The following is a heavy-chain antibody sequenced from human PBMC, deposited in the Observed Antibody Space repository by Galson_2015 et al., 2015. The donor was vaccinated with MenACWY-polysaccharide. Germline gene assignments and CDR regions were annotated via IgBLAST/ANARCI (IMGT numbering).Heavy chain of an antibody. Sequence: SLRLSCAASGFSLGTYNMSWIRQAPGKGLEWLSYISKSGDTIYYGDSVKGRFAISRDNAKNSLYLQLNSLEVEDTAIYYCARGHYGLDVWGQETTVTVSS. CDR2: ISKSGDTI. J-gene: IGHJ6*02. V-gene: IGHV3-11*01. CDR3: ARGHYGLDV. CDR1: GFSLGTYN.